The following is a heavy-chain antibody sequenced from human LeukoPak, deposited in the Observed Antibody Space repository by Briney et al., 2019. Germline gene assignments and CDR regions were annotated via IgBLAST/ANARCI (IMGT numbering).Heavy chain of an antibody. D-gene: IGHD3-22*01. V-gene: IGHV1-18*01. J-gene: IGHJ4*02. CDR2: ISAYTGNT. CDR1: GYTFNSYS. CDR3: ARSPPPYYYDSSGPIDY. Sequence: ASVKVSGKASGYTFNSYSITWVRQAPGQGLEWMGWISAYTGNTLYAQKLQGRVTMTTDTSTSTANMELKSLRSDDTALYYCARSPPPYYYDSSGPIDYWGQGTLVTVSS.